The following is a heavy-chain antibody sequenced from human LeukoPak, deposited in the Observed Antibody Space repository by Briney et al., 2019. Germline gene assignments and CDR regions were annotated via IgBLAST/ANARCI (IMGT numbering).Heavy chain of an antibody. D-gene: IGHD3-22*01. Sequence: PGGTLRLSCAASGFTFNTYDMSWVRQAPGKGLEWVSGVSGSGGSTYYADSVKGRFTISRDNSKNTLYLQMNSLRAEDTAVYYCARDNADDSSGYYCDAFDIWGQGTMVTVSS. V-gene: IGHV3-23*01. CDR1: GFTFNTYD. CDR3: ARDNADDSSGYYCDAFDI. J-gene: IGHJ3*02. CDR2: VSGSGGST.